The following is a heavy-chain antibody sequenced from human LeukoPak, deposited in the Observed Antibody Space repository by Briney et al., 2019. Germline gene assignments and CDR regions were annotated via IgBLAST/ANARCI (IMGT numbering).Heavy chain of an antibody. CDR2: INPNSGGT. CDR3: ARADRLDGGPYLIGP. CDR1: GYSFTYYY. V-gene: IGHV1-2*02. Sequence: ASVKVSCKTSGYSFTYYYMHWVRQAPGQGLEWMGWINPNSGGTSSAQKFQGRVTMTRETSITTVYMEVSWLTSDDTAIYYCARADRLDGGPYLIGPWGQGTLVTVSA. D-gene: IGHD2-21*01. J-gene: IGHJ5*02.